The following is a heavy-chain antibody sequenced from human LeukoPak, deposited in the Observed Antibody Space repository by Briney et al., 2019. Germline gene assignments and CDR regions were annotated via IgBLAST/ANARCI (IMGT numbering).Heavy chain of an antibody. CDR1: GGSISSSSYY. CDR3: ARDQGIAAAGLNYYYYMDV. J-gene: IGHJ6*03. V-gene: IGHV4-39*07. Sequence: SETLSLTCTVSGGSISSSSYYWGWIRQPPGKGLEWIGSIYYSGSTYYNPSLKSRVTISVDTSKNQFSLKLSSVTAADTAVYYCARDQGIAAAGLNYYYYMDVWGKGTTVAVSS. D-gene: IGHD6-13*01. CDR2: IYYSGST.